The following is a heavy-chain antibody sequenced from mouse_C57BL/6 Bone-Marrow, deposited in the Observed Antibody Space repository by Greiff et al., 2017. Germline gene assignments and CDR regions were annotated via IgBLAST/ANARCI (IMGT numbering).Heavy chain of an antibody. J-gene: IGHJ3*01. Sequence: QVQLQQPGAELVKPGASVKLSCKASGYTFTSYWMHWVKQRPGQGLEWIGTIHPNSGSTNYNEKFKSKATLTVDTSSSTACMQLSSLTSEDSAVYDCARAGWFAYWGQGTLVTVSA. V-gene: IGHV1-64*01. CDR1: GYTFTSYW. CDR3: ARAGWFAY. CDR2: IHPNSGST.